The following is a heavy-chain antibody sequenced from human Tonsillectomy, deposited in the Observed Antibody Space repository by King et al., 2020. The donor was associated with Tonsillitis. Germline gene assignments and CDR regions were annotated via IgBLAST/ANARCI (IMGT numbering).Heavy chain of an antibody. J-gene: IGHJ6*02. CDR2: IIPIFGTA. Sequence: QLVQSGAEVKKPGSSVKVSCKASGGTFSSYAISWVRQAPGQGLEWMGGIIPIFGTANYAQKFQGRVTITADESTSTAYMELSSLRSEDTAVYYCAPARWVIINDDYYYYSGMDVWGQGTPVTVSS. CDR3: APARWVIINDDYYYYSGMDV. V-gene: IGHV1-69*01. D-gene: IGHD3-9*01. CDR1: GGTFSSYA.